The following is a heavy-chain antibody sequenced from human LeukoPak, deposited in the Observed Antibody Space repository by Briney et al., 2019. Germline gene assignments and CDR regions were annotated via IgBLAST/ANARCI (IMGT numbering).Heavy chain of an antibody. V-gene: IGHV4-59*01. CDR3: ARANYARDIDY. CDR1: GGSISSYY. Sequence: PSETLSLTCTVPGGSISSYYWSWIRQPPGKGLEWIGYIYYSGSTNYNPSLKSRVTISVDTSKNQFSLKLSSVTAADTAVYYCARANYARDIDYWGQGTLVTVSS. D-gene: IGHD2-2*01. CDR2: IYYSGST. J-gene: IGHJ4*02.